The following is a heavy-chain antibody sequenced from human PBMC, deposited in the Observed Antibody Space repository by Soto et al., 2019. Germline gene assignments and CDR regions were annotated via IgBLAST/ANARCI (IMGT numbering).Heavy chain of an antibody. CDR1: GFTFGSYA. CDR3: AKDLSFCFFGSGGSCCSWGLGY. D-gene: IGHD2-15*01. J-gene: IGHJ4*02. Sequence: PGGSLRLSCAASGFTFGSYAMSWVRQAPGKGLEWVSAISGSGGSTYYADSVKGRFTISRDNSKNTLYLQMNSLRAEDTAVYYCAKDLSFCFFGSGGSCCSWGLGYCGQGTLVTASS. V-gene: IGHV3-23*01. CDR2: ISGSGGST.